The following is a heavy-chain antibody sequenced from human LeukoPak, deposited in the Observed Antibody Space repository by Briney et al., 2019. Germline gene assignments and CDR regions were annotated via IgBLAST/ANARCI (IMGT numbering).Heavy chain of an antibody. CDR2: IAHSGAI. V-gene: IGHV4-61*05. Sequence: PSETLSLTCTVSGGSISSSSYYWGWIRQPPGKGLEWIGYIAHSGAISYKSSLKSRVTISVDTSKNQLSLRLTSVTAADTAVYYCARWDDSAWAFGNWGPGTLVTVSS. J-gene: IGHJ4*02. CDR3: ARWDDSAWAFGN. CDR1: GGSISSSSYY. D-gene: IGHD6-19*01.